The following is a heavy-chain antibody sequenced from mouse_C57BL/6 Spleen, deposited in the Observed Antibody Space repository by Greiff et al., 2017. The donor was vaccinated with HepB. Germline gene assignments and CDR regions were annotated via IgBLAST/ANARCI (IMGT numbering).Heavy chain of an antibody. Sequence: QVQLQQSGAELVKPGASVKISCKASGYAFSSYWMNWVKQRPGKGLEWIGQIYPGDGDTNYNGKFKGKATLTADKSSSTAYMQLSSLTSEDSAVYFCARKEVTTDGFDYWGQGTTLTVSS. D-gene: IGHD2-12*01. CDR3: ARKEVTTDGFDY. CDR2: IYPGDGDT. V-gene: IGHV1-80*01. CDR1: GYAFSSYW. J-gene: IGHJ2*01.